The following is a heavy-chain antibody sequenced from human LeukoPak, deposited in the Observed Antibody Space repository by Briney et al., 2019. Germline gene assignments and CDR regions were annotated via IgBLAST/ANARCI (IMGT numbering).Heavy chain of an antibody. Sequence: ASVKVSCKVSGYTFTDYYMHWVQQAPGKGLEWMGLVDPEDGETIYAEKFQGRVTITAGTSTDTAYVELSSLRSEDTAVYYCATGGYQLLRFDYWGQGTLVTVSS. J-gene: IGHJ4*02. CDR2: VDPEDGET. D-gene: IGHD2-2*01. CDR1: GYTFTDYY. V-gene: IGHV1-69-2*01. CDR3: ATGGYQLLRFDY.